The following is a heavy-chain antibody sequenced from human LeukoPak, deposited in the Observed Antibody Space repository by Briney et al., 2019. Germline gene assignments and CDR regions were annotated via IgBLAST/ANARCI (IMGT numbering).Heavy chain of an antibody. CDR2: ISWSSGSI. V-gene: IGHV3-9*01. Sequence: GGSLRLSCAASGFTFDDYAMHWVRHAPGKGLEWVSGISWSSGSIGYADSVKGRFTISRDNAKNSLYLQMNSLRAEDTALYYCAKSVVGDPAPFDYWGQGTLVTVSS. CDR3: AKSVVGDPAPFDY. CDR1: GFTFDDYA. J-gene: IGHJ4*02. D-gene: IGHD2-21*02.